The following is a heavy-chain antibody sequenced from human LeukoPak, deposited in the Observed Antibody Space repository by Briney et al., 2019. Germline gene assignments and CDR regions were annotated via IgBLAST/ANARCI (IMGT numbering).Heavy chain of an antibody. J-gene: IGHJ5*02. CDR2: ISGRGDTT. V-gene: IGHV3-23*01. CDR1: GFTFSTYA. D-gene: IGHD3-16*01. Sequence: GGSLTLSCAASGFTFSTYAMSWVRQAPGKGLEWVSAISGRGDTTYYADSVKGRFTISRDNSKSTVFLQMNSLRTEDTAVYYCAKDRVSPGFNLFDPWGQGTLVTVSS. CDR3: AKDRVSPGFNLFDP.